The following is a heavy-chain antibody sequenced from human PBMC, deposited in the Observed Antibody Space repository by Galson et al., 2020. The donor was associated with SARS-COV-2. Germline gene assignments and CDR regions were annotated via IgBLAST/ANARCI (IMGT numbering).Heavy chain of an antibody. CDR3: AKDHYTNNIFDL. D-gene: IGHD2-2*02. CDR2: ISDSGDST. Sequence: GGSLRLSCAASGFSFSNFVMSWVRQTPEKGLERVSGISDSGDSTNYADSVKGRFTITRDNSRNTLYLQMNSLRAEDTAVYYCAKDHYTNNIFDLWGRGTLVTVSS. V-gene: IGHV3-23*01. CDR1: GFSFSNFV. J-gene: IGHJ4*02.